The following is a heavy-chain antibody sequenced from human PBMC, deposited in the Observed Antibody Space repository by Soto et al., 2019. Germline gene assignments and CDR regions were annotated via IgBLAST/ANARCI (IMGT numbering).Heavy chain of an antibody. CDR1: GGSISSSSYY. Sequence: XATLSLTCTVSGGSISSSSYYWGWIRQPPGKGLEWIGSIYYSGSTYYNPSLKSRVTISVDTSKNQFSLNLSSVTAADTAVYYCARLAAAQYYYGMDVWGQGTTVTVSS. D-gene: IGHD6-13*01. CDR2: IYYSGST. J-gene: IGHJ6*02. CDR3: ARLAAAQYYYGMDV. V-gene: IGHV4-39*01.